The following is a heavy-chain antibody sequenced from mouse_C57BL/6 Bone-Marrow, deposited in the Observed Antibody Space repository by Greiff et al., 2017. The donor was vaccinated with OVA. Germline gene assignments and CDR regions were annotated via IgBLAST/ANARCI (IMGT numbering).Heavy chain of an antibody. CDR2: IHPNSGST. V-gene: IGHV1-64*01. J-gene: IGHJ2*01. CDR3: AIRAAQVPDDFDD. D-gene: IGHD3-2*02. CDR1: GYTFTSYW. Sequence: QVHVKQPGAELVKPGASVKLSCKASGYTFTSYWMHWVKQRPGQGLEWIGMIHPNSGSTNYNEKFKSKATLTVDKSSSTAYMQLSSLTSEDSAVYYCAIRAAQVPDDFDDWGQGTTLTVSS.